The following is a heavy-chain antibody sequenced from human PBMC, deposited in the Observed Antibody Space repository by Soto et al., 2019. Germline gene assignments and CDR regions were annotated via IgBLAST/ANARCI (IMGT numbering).Heavy chain of an antibody. CDR2: IIPILGIA. J-gene: IGHJ6*03. Sequence: QVQLVQSGAEVKKPGSSVKVSCTASGGTFSSYTISWVRQAPGQGLEWMGRIIPILGIANYAQKFQGRVTITADKSTSTAYMELSSLRSEDTAVYYCARDLPKTDFWSGQLSGYYYYYMDVWGKGTTVTVSS. D-gene: IGHD3-3*01. V-gene: IGHV1-69*08. CDR1: GGTFSSYT. CDR3: ARDLPKTDFWSGQLSGYYYYYMDV.